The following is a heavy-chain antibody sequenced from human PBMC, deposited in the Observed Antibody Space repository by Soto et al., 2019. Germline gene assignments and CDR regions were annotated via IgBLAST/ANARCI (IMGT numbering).Heavy chain of an antibody. CDR3: VKDNRGSY. CDR1: GFTFSTCW. D-gene: IGHD3-10*01. V-gene: IGHV3-7*01. Sequence: EVQLVESGGGLVQPGGSLRLSCAASGFTFSTCWMMWVRQAPGKGLEWVANINQDGSERYYVDSVKGRLTISRDNAKNSLYLQMNSLRAEDTAVYYCVKDNRGSYWGQGTLVTVSS. CDR2: INQDGSER. J-gene: IGHJ4*02.